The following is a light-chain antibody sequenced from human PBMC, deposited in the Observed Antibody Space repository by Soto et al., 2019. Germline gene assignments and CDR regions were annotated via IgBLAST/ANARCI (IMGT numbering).Light chain of an antibody. V-gene: IGKV3-20*01. J-gene: IGKJ3*01. CDR2: VAS. CDR3: QQYGSSPRFT. CDR1: QSVSSSY. Sequence: EIVLTQSPGTLSLSPGDRATLSCRASQSVSSSYLAWYQQKPGQAPRLLIYVASSRATGIPDRFSGSGSGTDFTITISRLEPEDFAVYYCQQYGSSPRFTFGPGTKVDIK.